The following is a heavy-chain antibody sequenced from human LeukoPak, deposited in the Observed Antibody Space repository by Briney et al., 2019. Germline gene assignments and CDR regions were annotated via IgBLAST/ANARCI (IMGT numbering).Heavy chain of an antibody. D-gene: IGHD2-15*01. Sequence: GSLRLSCAASGFTFSSYWMSWVRQAPGKGLEWVANIKQDGSEKYYVDSVKGRFPISRDNAKNSLYLQMNSLRAEDTAVYYCARDIVVVVAADDAFDIWGQGTMVTVSS. CDR3: ARDIVVVVAADDAFDI. J-gene: IGHJ3*02. CDR1: GFTFSSYW. V-gene: IGHV3-7*03. CDR2: IKQDGSEK.